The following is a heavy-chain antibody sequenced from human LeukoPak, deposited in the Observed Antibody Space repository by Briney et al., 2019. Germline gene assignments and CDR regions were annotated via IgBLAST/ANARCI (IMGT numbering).Heavy chain of an antibody. CDR2: IYYSGST. CDR3: ARRGAYYDFWSGYKDHYYFDH. CDR1: GGSISSYY. D-gene: IGHD3-3*01. J-gene: IGHJ4*02. Sequence: SETLSLTCTVSGGSISSYYWSWIRQPPGKGLEWIGYIYYSGSTNYNPSLKSRVTISVDTSKNQFSLKLSSVTAADTAVYYCARRGAYYDFWSGYKDHYYFDHWGQGTLVIVSS. V-gene: IGHV4-59*12.